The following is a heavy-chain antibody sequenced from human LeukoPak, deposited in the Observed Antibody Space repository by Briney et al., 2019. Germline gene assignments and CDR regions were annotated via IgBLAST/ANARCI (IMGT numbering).Heavy chain of an antibody. D-gene: IGHD5-24*01. CDR1: GFTFSSSA. CDR3: AKGGLGDGYSYAS. J-gene: IGHJ5*02. CDR2: ISDTGRLS. V-gene: IGHV3-23*01. Sequence: TGGSLRLSCAASGFTFSSSAMSWVRKAPGKGLEWVAAISDTGRLSYCADSVNGRFTISRDNSKNTLSLQMNSLRAADTAVYYCAKGGLGDGYSYASWGQGTLITVSS.